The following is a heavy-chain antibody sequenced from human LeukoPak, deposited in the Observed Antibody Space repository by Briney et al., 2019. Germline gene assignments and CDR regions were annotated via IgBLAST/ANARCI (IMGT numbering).Heavy chain of an antibody. Sequence: SQTLSLTCTVSRGSISSDYWSWIRQPAAKGLEWIGRIYTSGSTNYNPSLKSRVTISVDKSKNQFSLKLSSVTAADTAVYYCARSSSTRLGDYYYYMDVWGKGTTVTVSS. CDR1: RGSISSDY. J-gene: IGHJ6*03. D-gene: IGHD2-2*01. CDR3: ARSSSTRLGDYYYYMDV. V-gene: IGHV4-4*07. CDR2: IYTSGST.